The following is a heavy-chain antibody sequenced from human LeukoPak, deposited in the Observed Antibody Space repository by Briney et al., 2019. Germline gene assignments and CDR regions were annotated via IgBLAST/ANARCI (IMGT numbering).Heavy chain of an antibody. Sequence: GGSLRLSCAASGFTVSSNYMSWVRQAPGKGLEWVSVIYSGGNTYYADFVTGRFIISRDNSKNTLYLQMNSLRAEDTAVYYCAKGGDNSGYYPDYWGQGTLVTVSS. CDR2: IYSGGNT. CDR3: AKGGDNSGYYPDY. J-gene: IGHJ4*02. CDR1: GFTVSSNY. D-gene: IGHD5-18*01. V-gene: IGHV3-53*01.